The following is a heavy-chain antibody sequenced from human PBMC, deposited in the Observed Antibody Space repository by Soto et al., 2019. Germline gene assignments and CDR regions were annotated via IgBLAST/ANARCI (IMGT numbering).Heavy chain of an antibody. CDR3: ARRAYGAYDLDY. J-gene: IGHJ4*02. D-gene: IGHD5-12*01. Sequence: ASVKVSCKASGYIFTNYALHWVRQAPGQRLEWMGWINPDNGNTKYSQKFQGRVTITRDTSATTAYMELASLRSEDTAVYCCARRAYGAYDLDYWGQGTLVTVSS. CDR2: INPDNGNT. CDR1: GYIFTNYA. V-gene: IGHV1-3*01.